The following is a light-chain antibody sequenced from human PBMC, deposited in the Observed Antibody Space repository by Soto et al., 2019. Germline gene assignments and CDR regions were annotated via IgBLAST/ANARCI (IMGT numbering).Light chain of an antibody. J-gene: IGLJ1*01. Sequence: QSALTQPASVSGSPGQSITISCTGTSSDVGGYNYVSWYQQHPGKAPKLMISGVSNRPSGVSNRFSGSKSGNTASLTISGLQAEDEADYYCSSYTSSSTLYVFGTGTKVTVL. CDR3: SSYTSSSTLYV. CDR2: GVS. CDR1: SSDVGGYNY. V-gene: IGLV2-14*01.